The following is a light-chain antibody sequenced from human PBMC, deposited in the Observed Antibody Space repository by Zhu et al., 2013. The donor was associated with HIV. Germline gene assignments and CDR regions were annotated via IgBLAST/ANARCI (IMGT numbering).Light chain of an antibody. Sequence: QSVLTQPPSVSGAPGQRVTISCTGSSSNIGAGYDVHWYQQLPGTAPKLLIYANTNRPSGVPDRFSASRSGTSASLAITGLQADDEADYYCQSYDSTLSGWVFGGGTKLTVL. J-gene: IGLJ3*02. CDR2: ANT. V-gene: IGLV1-40*01. CDR1: SSNIGAGYD. CDR3: QSYDSTLSGWV.